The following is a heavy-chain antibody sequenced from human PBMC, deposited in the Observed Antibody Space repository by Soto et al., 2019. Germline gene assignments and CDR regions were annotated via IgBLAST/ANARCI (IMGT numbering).Heavy chain of an antibody. CDR1: GGSISSGDYY. Sequence: QVQLQESGPGLVKPSQTLSLTCTVSGGSISSGDYYWSWIRQPPGKGLEWIGYIYYSGSTYYNPSLKSRVTISVDSSKNQFSLKLSSVTAADTAVYYCARAMVVTQNWFDPWGQGTLVTVSS. J-gene: IGHJ5*02. CDR2: IYYSGST. CDR3: ARAMVVTQNWFDP. D-gene: IGHD2-21*02. V-gene: IGHV4-30-4*01.